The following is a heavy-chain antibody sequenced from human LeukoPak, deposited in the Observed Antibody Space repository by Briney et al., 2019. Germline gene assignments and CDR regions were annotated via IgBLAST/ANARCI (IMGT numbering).Heavy chain of an antibody. CDR2: IYYSGST. CDR1: GGSISSGGYY. V-gene: IGHV4-31*03. D-gene: IGHD5-12*01. CDR3: ARGREDIVAHFDY. Sequence: SETLSLTCTVSGGSISSGGYYWSWIRQHPGKGLEWIGYIYYSGSTYYNPSLKSRVTISVDTSKNQFSLKLSSVTAADTAVYYCARGREDIVAHFDYWGQGTLVTVSS. J-gene: IGHJ4*02.